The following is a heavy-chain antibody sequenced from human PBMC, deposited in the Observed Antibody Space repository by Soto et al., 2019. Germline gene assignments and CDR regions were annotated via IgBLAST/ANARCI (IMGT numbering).Heavy chain of an antibody. J-gene: IGHJ6*02. CDR1: GFTLSIYS. V-gene: IGHV3-48*02. Sequence: EVPLVESGGGLVQRGGSVRLSCAASGFTLSIYSMNWVRQAPRKGLEWVSYISGNGNSIYYADSVEGRFTISRDNAKNSRYLQMNSLRDEDTAVYYCARGFDLQYGMDVWGQGTTVTVSS. CDR3: ARGFDLQYGMDV. CDR2: ISGNGNSI.